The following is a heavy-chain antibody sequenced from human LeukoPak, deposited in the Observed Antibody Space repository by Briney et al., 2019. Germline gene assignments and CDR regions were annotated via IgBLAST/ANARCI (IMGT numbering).Heavy chain of an antibody. Sequence: SETLSLTCAVYGGSFRGYYWSWIRQPPGKGLEWIGEINHSGSTNYNPSLKSRVTISVDTSKNQFSLKLSSVTAADTAVYYCARKVVKQWLVRGDWFDPWGQGTLVTVSS. CDR1: GGSFRGYY. CDR3: ARKVVKQWLVRGDWFDP. V-gene: IGHV4-34*01. CDR2: INHSGST. D-gene: IGHD6-19*01. J-gene: IGHJ5*02.